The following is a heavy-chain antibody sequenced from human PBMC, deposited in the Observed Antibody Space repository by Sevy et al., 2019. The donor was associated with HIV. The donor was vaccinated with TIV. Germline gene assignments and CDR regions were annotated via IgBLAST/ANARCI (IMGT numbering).Heavy chain of an antibody. D-gene: IGHD3-3*01. J-gene: IGHJ4*02. Sequence: SETLSLTCTVSGGSISSYYWSWIRQPPGKGLEWIGYIYYSGSTNYNPSLKSRVTISVDTSKNQFSLKLSSVTAADTAVYYCARAATYYDFWGGYSSFDYWGQGTLVTVSS. CDR3: ARAATYYDFWGGYSSFDY. V-gene: IGHV4-59*01. CDR2: IYYSGST. CDR1: GGSISSYY.